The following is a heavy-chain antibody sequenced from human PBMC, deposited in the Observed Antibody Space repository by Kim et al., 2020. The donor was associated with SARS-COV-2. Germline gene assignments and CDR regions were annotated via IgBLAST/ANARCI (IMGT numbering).Heavy chain of an antibody. V-gene: IGHV6-1*01. Sequence: NDYAVSVKSRIIIKADTSKNQFSLHLHSVTPEDTAVYYCARDDFGVVTTRWGQGTLVTVSS. CDR3: ARDDFGVVTTR. CDR2: N. J-gene: IGHJ4*02. D-gene: IGHD3-3*01.